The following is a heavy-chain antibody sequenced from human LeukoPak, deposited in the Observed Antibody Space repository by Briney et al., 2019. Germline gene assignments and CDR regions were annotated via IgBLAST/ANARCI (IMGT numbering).Heavy chain of an antibody. CDR2: FDPEDGET. Sequence: ASVKVSCKVSGYTLTELSMHWVRQAPGKGLEWMGGFDPEDGETIYAQKFQGRVTMTRNTSISTAYMELSSLRSEDTAVYYCARALWFGELLSRAQGFDPWGQGTLVTVSS. CDR1: GYTLTELS. J-gene: IGHJ5*02. V-gene: IGHV1-24*01. D-gene: IGHD3-10*01. CDR3: ARALWFGELLSRAQGFDP.